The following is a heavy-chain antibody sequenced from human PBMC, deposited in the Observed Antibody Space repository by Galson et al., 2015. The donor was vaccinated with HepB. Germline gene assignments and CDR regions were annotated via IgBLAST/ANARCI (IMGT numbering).Heavy chain of an antibody. D-gene: IGHD1-7*01. V-gene: IGHV3-30*18. CDR2: ISYDGGNK. J-gene: IGHJ4*02. CDR3: AKDQNFKRGKGTHFDY. Sequence: SLRLSCAASGFTFSSYDMHWVRQASGKGLEWVAVISYDGGNKYYADSVKGRFTISRDNSKNTLYLQMNSLRAEDTAVYYCAKDQNFKRGKGTHFDYWGQGTLVTVSS. CDR1: GFTFSSYD.